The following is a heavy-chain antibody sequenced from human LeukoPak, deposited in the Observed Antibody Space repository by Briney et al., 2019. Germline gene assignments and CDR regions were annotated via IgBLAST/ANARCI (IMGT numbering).Heavy chain of an antibody. CDR2: IDPSDSYT. V-gene: IGHV5-10-1*01. Sequence: GESLKISCKGSGYRFTSYWITWVRQMPGKGLEWMGRIDPSDSYTNYSPSFQGHVTFSVDKSISTAYVQWSSLKASDTAMYYCARRVRDYDSSGYKYYFDYWGQGTLVTVSS. D-gene: IGHD3-22*01. J-gene: IGHJ4*02. CDR3: ARRVRDYDSSGYKYYFDY. CDR1: GYRFTSYW.